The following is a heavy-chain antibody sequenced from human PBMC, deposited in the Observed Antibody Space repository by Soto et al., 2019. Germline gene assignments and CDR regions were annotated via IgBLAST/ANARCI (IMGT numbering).Heavy chain of an antibody. V-gene: IGHV1-69*06. D-gene: IGHD3-10*01. CDR1: GGTFSSYA. CDR3: ARGSSPKSAFDY. J-gene: IGHJ4*02. CDR2: IIPIFGTA. Sequence: SVKVSCKASGGTFSSYAISWVRQAPGQGLEWMGGIIPIFGTANYAQKCQGRVTITADKSTSTAYMELSSLRSEDTAVYYCARGSSPKSAFDYWGQGTLVTVSS.